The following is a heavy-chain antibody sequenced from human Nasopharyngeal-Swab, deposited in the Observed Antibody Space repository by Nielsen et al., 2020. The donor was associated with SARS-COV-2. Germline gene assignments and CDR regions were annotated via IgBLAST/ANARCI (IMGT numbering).Heavy chain of an antibody. V-gene: IGHV3-48*02. CDR2: ISTGSLTI. Sequence: GGSLRLSCAASGFSLATHNMNWVRQAPGKGLEWVSHISTGSLTIYYADSVKGRFTISRDNAKNSLFLHMDSLRDEDTAVYYCARDDAGSYDYWGQGTLVTVSS. CDR1: GFSLATHN. D-gene: IGHD1-26*01. J-gene: IGHJ4*02. CDR3: ARDDAGSYDY.